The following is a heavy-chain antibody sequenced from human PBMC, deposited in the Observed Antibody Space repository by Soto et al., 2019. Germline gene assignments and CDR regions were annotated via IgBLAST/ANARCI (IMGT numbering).Heavy chain of an antibody. CDR3: ARGYDRNFDY. Sequence: SETLSLTCAVYGASFSGYYWSWIRQPPGKGLEWIGEINHSGSTNYNPSLKSRVTILVDTSKNQFSLKLSSVTAADTAVYYCARGYDRNFDYWGQGTLVTVSS. CDR2: INHSGST. V-gene: IGHV4-34*01. CDR1: GASFSGYY. J-gene: IGHJ4*02. D-gene: IGHD3-22*01.